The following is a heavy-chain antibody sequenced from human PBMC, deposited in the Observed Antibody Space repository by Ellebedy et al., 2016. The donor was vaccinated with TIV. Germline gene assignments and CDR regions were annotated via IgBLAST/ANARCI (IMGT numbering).Heavy chain of an antibody. Sequence: AASVKVSCKASGYTFTIYGINWVRQAPGQRLEWMGWISAYNGNTNYAQKLQGRVTITTDTSMSTAYMELRSLRSDDTAVYYCATSKLYLDTSGYFDYWGQGTLVTVSS. V-gene: IGHV1-18*01. J-gene: IGHJ4*02. D-gene: IGHD3-22*01. CDR3: ATSKLYLDTSGYFDY. CDR1: GYTFTIYG. CDR2: ISAYNGNT.